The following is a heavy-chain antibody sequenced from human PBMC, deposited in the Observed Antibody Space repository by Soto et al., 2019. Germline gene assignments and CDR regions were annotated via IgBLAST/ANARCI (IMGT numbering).Heavy chain of an antibody. D-gene: IGHD5-18*01. V-gene: IGHV3-7*01. CDR1: GFTFSSYW. CDR3: ARDRGRRAMVIFDY. CDR2: IKQDGSEK. Sequence: EVQLVESGGGLVQPGGSLRLSCAASGFTFSSYWMSWVRQAPGKGLEWVANIKQDGSEKYYVDSVKGRFTISRDNAKNSLYLQMNSLRAEDTAVYYCARDRGRRAMVIFDYWGQETLVTVSS. J-gene: IGHJ4*02.